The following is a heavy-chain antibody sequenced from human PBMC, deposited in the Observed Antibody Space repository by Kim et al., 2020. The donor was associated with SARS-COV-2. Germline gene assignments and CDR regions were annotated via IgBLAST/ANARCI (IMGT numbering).Heavy chain of an antibody. V-gene: IGHV4-59*01. D-gene: IGHD5-18*01. CDR1: GGSISSYY. CDR2: IYYSGST. J-gene: IGHJ5*02. CDR3: ARGRGYFDP. Sequence: SETLSLTCTVSGGSISSYYWSWIRQPPGKGLEWIGSIYYSGSTNYNPSLKSRVTISVDTSKNQFSLKLSSVTAADTAVYYCARGRGYFDPWGQGTLVTVSS.